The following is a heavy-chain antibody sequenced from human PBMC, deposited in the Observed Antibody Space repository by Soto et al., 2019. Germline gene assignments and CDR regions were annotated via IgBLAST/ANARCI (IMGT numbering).Heavy chain of an antibody. CDR2: TYYRKSKWLY. D-gene: IGHD3-10*01. V-gene: IGHV6-1*01. CDR3: ARGPRGFHSAFQS. J-gene: IGHJ4*02. Sequence: SQTLSLTCAIFGDSVSNKGAAWNWIRPSPSRGLEWLGRTYYRKSKWLYDYAVSVRSRITINPDTSKNQFSLHLTSVTPEDTSVYFWARGPRGFHSAFQSWGQGALVTV. CDR1: GDSVSNKGAA.